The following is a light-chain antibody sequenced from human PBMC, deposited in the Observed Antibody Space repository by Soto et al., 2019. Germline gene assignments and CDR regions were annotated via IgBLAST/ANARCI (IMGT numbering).Light chain of an antibody. J-gene: IGKJ5*01. V-gene: IGKV1-39*01. Sequence: DIQMTQSPSSLSSSVGDRVTLTWRASQSISSYLNWYQQKPGKAPKLLIYAASSLQSGVPSRLSGSGSGTDFTLTISSLQPEDFATYYCQQSYSTPAFGQGTRLEIK. CDR2: AAS. CDR3: QQSYSTPA. CDR1: QSISSY.